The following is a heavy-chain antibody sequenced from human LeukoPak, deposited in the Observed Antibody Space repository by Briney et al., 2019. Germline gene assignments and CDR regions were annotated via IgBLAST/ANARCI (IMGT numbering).Heavy chain of an antibody. Sequence: ASVKVSCKASGYTLTGYYMHWVRQAPGQGLEWLGWINPNSGGTNYAQKFQGRVTMTRDTSISTAYMELSRLRSDDTAVYYCARATRETYYYDSSGYYSYEDDAFDIWGQGTMVTVSS. D-gene: IGHD3-22*01. J-gene: IGHJ3*02. CDR1: GYTLTGYY. V-gene: IGHV1-2*02. CDR3: ARATRETYYYDSSGYYSYEDDAFDI. CDR2: INPNSGGT.